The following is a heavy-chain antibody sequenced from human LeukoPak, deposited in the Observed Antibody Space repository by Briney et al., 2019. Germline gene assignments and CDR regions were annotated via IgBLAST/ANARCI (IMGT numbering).Heavy chain of an antibody. CDR3: ARGPRYSYGPDFDY. CDR2: IKEDGSEK. CDR1: GFLFSRYW. J-gene: IGHJ4*02. Sequence: PGGSLRLSCAASGFLFSRYWMSWVRQAPGKGLEWVANIKEDGSEKYYVESMKGRFTISRDNVKNSLYLQINSLRAEDTAVYYCARGPRYSYGPDFDYWGQGTLVTVSS. D-gene: IGHD5-18*01. V-gene: IGHV3-7*01.